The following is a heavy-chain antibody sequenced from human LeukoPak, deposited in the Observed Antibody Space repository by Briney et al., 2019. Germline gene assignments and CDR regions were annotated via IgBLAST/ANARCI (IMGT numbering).Heavy chain of an antibody. CDR2: ISNNGGYT. D-gene: IGHD2-15*01. CDR3: AKQLGYCSDGSCYFPY. J-gene: IGHJ4*02. Sequence: GGSLRLSCTASGFTFGDYAMSWIRQAPGKGLEWVSAISNNGGYTYYADSVQGRFTISRDNSKSTLCLQMNSLRAEDTAVYYCAKQLGYCSDGSCYFPYWGQGTLVTVSS. V-gene: IGHV3-23*01. CDR1: GFTFGDYA.